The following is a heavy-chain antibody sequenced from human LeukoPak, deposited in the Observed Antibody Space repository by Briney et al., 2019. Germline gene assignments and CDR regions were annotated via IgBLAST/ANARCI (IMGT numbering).Heavy chain of an antibody. CDR1: GGSISSYY. D-gene: IGHD5-18*01. CDR2: IYYSGST. Sequence: SETLSLTCTVSGGSISSYYWSWIRQPPGKGLEWIGYIYYSGSTYYNPSLKSRVTMSVDTSKNQFSLKLSSVTAADTAVYYCARDPYTAMVSSYYYYYYMDVWGKGTTVTVSS. CDR3: ARDPYTAMVSSYYYYYYMDV. J-gene: IGHJ6*03. V-gene: IGHV4-59*12.